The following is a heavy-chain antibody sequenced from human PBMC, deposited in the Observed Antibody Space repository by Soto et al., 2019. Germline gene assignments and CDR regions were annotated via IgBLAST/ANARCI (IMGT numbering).Heavy chain of an antibody. V-gene: IGHV1-2*02. J-gene: IGHJ4*02. CDR2: INPNSGGT. CDR1: GYTFTDYY. D-gene: IGHD3-22*01. CDR3: ARRKGDYSDSSGYHYYFDY. Sequence: ASVKVSCKASGYTFTDYYVHWVRQAPGQGLEWMGWINPNSGGTKSAQKFQGRVTMTRDTSISKAYMELSRLRSDDTAVYYCARRKGDYSDSSGYHYYFDYWGQRTLVNVSS.